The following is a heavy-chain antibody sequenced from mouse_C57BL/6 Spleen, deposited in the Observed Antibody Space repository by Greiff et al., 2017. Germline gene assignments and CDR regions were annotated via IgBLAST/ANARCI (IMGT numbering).Heavy chain of an antibody. D-gene: IGHD1-1*01. CDR1: GYSFTSYY. CDR2: IYPGSGNT. CDR3: ARVTTVVATDYFDY. V-gene: IGHV1-66*01. J-gene: IGHJ2*01. Sequence: QVQLQQSGPELVKPGASVKISCKASGYSFTSYYIHWVKQRPGQGLEWIGWIYPGSGNTKYNEKFKGKATLTADTSSSTAYMQLSSLTSEDSAVYYCARVTTVVATDYFDYWGQGTTLTVSS.